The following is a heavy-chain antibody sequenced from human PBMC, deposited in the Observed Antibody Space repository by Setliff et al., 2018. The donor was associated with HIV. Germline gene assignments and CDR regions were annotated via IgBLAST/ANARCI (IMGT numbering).Heavy chain of an antibody. CDR2: IYYSGST. Sequence: PSETLSLTCTVSGGSISSSSYYWGWIRQPPGKGLEWIGSIYYSGSTYYNPSLKSRVTISVDTSKNQFSLKLSSVTAADTAVYYCARDRAFHIGEAHYYGMDVWGQGTTVTISS. V-gene: IGHV4-39*02. CDR1: GGSISSSSYY. J-gene: IGHJ6*02. CDR3: ARDRAFHIGEAHYYGMDV.